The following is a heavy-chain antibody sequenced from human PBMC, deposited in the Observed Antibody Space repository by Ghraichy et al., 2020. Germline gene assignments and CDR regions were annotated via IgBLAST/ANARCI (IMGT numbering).Heavy chain of an antibody. D-gene: IGHD3-3*01. CDR1: NGSFSVHY. CDR3: ARGRDYYNFLSGYYSSDY. CDR2: INDSGST. J-gene: IGHJ4*02. Sequence: SETLSLTCAVYNGSFSVHYLSWIRQPPGKGLEWIGEINDSGSTNYNPSLKSRVTISVDTSNKKFSLNLSSVTAADTAVYYCARGRDYYNFLSGYYSSDYWGQGNLVTVSS. V-gene: IGHV4-34*01.